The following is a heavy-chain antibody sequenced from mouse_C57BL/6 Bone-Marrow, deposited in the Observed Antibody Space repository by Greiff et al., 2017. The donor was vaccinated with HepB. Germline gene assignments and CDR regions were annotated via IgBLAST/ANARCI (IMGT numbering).Heavy chain of an antibody. J-gene: IGHJ3*01. Sequence: EVKVVESGEGLVKPGGSLKLSCAASGFTFSSYAMSWVRQTPEKRLEWVAYISSGGDYIYYADTVKGRFTISRDNARNTLYLQMSSLKSEDTAMYYCTRDDVYGLFAYWGQGTLVTVSA. CDR1: GFTFSSYA. D-gene: IGHD2-3*01. CDR3: TRDDVYGLFAY. CDR2: ISSGGDYI. V-gene: IGHV5-9-1*02.